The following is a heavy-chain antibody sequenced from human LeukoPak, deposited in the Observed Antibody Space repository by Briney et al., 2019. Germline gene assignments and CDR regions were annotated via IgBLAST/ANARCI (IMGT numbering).Heavy chain of an antibody. Sequence: ASVKVSCKASGYTFTGYYIHWVRQAPGQGLEWMGWISAYNGHTKYAQKVQGRVTMTRDTSTSTAYMELRSLRSDDTAVYYCARDGHRRYHYDSSGREDAFDIWGQGTMVTVSS. D-gene: IGHD3-22*01. CDR1: GYTFTGYY. J-gene: IGHJ3*02. CDR3: ARDGHRRYHYDSSGREDAFDI. V-gene: IGHV1-18*04. CDR2: ISAYNGHT.